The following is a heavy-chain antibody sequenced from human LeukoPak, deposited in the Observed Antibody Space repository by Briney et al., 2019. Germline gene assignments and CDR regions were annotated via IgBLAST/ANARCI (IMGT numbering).Heavy chain of an antibody. J-gene: IGHJ4*02. D-gene: IGHD6-13*01. CDR1: GGSFSDYY. V-gene: IGHV4-34*01. Sequence: SETLSLTCAVYGGSFSDYYWTWIRQPPGKGLEWIGEINHSGNTNYNPSLQSRVTMSLDTSKNQFSLKLRSVTAPDTAVYYCARDRGNYFDYWGQGTLVTVSS. CDR2: INHSGNT. CDR3: ARDRGNYFDY.